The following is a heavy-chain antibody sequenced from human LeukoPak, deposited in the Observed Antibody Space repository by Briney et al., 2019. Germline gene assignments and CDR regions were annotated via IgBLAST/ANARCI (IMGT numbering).Heavy chain of an antibody. D-gene: IGHD6-13*01. CDR3: AKDARSSWKDFFDY. CDR1: GFTFSSYA. V-gene: IGHV3-23*01. CDR2: MGGSGGTT. J-gene: IGHJ4*02. Sequence: GGSLRLSCAASGFTFSSYAMGWVRQAPGKGLEWVSRMGGSGGTTSYADSVKGRFTISRDKSKNTLYLEMNSLRAEDTAVYYCAKDARSSWKDFFDYWGQGTLVTV.